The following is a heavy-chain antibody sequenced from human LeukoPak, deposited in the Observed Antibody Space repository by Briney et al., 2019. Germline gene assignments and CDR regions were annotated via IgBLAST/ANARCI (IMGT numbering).Heavy chain of an antibody. CDR1: GFDFSTYT. V-gene: IGHV3-21*01. Sequence: GGSLRLSCAASGFDFSTYTMNWVRQAPGKGLEWVSSISSSSSYIYYADSVKDRFTISRDNAKNSMYLQMNSLRAKDTAVYYCTRDPGRCTSTSCYPDYWGQGTLVTVSS. CDR3: TRDPGRCTSTSCYPDY. D-gene: IGHD2-2*01. CDR2: ISSSSSYI. J-gene: IGHJ4*02.